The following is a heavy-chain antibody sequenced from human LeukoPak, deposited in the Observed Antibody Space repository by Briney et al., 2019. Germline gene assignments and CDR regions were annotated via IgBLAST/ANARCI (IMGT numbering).Heavy chain of an antibody. D-gene: IGHD7-27*01. Sequence: GGSLRLSCAASGFTVSSNYMSWVRQAPGKGLEWVSVIYSGGSTYYADSVKGRFTISRDNSKNTLYLQMNSLRAEDTAVYYCAKVPTNWATSDYWGQGTLVTVSS. V-gene: IGHV3-53*05. J-gene: IGHJ4*02. CDR2: IYSGGST. CDR1: GFTVSSNY. CDR3: AKVPTNWATSDY.